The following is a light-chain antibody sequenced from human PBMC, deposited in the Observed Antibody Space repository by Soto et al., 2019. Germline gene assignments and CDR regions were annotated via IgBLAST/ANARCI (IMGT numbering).Light chain of an antibody. CDR2: GAS. V-gene: IGKV3D-15*01. J-gene: IGKJ1*01. Sequence: EIVLTQSPGTLSLSPGERATLSCRASQSVSNNYLAWYQQKPGQAPRLLIYGASNRAAGIPDRFSGSGSGTEFTLTISSLQSEDFAVYYCQQYNNWPRTLGQGTKVDIK. CDR1: QSVSNN. CDR3: QQYNNWPRT.